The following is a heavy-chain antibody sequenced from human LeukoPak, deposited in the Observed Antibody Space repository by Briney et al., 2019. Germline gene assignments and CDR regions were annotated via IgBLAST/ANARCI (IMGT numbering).Heavy chain of an antibody. CDR3: ARVGLASGSYARSAFDI. J-gene: IGHJ3*02. V-gene: IGHV4-4*07. CDR2: IYTSGST. Sequence: SETLSLTCTVSGDSISNYYWSWIRQPAGKGLEWIGRIYTSGSTNYNPSLKSRVTMSVDTSKNQFSLKLSSVTAADTAVYYCARVGLASGSYARSAFDIWGQGTMVTVSS. D-gene: IGHD1-26*01. CDR1: GDSISNYY.